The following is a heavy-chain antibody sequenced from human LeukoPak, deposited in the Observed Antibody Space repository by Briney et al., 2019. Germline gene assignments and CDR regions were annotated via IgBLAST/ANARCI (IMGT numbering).Heavy chain of an antibody. J-gene: IGHJ4*02. V-gene: IGHV3-23*01. CDR1: GFAFNTYA. CDR2: ISGSGAKT. CDR3: ASLSLGHY. D-gene: IGHD6-6*01. Sequence: GGSLRLSCAASGFAFNTYALSWVRQAPGKGLEWVSAISGSGAKTYYADSVKGRFTISRDNSKNTLYLQMNSLKAEDTAVYYCASLSLGHYWGQGTLVTVSS.